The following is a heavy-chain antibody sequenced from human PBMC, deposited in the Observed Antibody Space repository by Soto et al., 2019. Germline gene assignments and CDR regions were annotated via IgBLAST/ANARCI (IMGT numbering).Heavy chain of an antibody. D-gene: IGHD5-12*01. V-gene: IGHV3-15*01. J-gene: IGHJ4*01. CDR2: MKKKTDGGTT. CDR1: GFAFSNAW. Sequence: GGSLRLSCAASGFAFSNAWMSWVRQAPGKGLEWVGRMKKKTDGGTTYYAAPVKGRFAISRDDVKSTLYLQMNSLKTEDTAVYYCTTRLNNGDTVDRDYWGQGTLVTVSS. CDR3: TTRLNNGDTVDRDY.